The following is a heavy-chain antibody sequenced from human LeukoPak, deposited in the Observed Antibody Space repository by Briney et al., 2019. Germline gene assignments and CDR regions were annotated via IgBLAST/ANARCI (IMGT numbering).Heavy chain of an antibody. V-gene: IGHV5-51*01. CDR1: GYRLTSYW. CDR2: IYSGDSDT. D-gene: IGHD5-18*01. J-gene: IGHJ4*02. Sequence: GESLKISCKGSGYRLTSYWIGWVRQMPGKGLEWMGIIYSGDSDTRYSPSFQGQVTISADKSITTAYLQWSSLKASDTAVYYCVRHGRGGYIYGIDSWGQGTLVTVSS. CDR3: VRHGRGGYIYGIDS.